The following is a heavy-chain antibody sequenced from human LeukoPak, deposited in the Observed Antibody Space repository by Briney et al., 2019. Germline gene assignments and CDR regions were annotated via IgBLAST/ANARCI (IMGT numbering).Heavy chain of an antibody. Sequence: PGGPLRLPCAASGFTFSRYPMSWVPQAPGRGREGVVFFRSKTYGGTADYAASVEGRFTISRDDSNNIAYLQMNSLKSEDTAVYYCTRGLEGFTAYDDYWGRGTLVTVSS. D-gene: IGHD5-12*01. J-gene: IGHJ4*02. CDR2: FRSKTYGGTA. V-gene: IGHV3-49*02. CDR3: TRGLEGFTAYDDY. CDR1: GFTFSRYP.